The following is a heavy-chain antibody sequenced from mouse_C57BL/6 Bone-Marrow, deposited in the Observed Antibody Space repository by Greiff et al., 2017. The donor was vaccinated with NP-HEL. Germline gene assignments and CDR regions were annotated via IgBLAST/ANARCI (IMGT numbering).Heavy chain of an antibody. J-gene: IGHJ2*01. CDR2: ISDGGSYT. V-gene: IGHV5-4*03. CDR3: TGDYYYGSRGY. D-gene: IGHD1-1*01. Sequence: EVKVEESGGGLVKPGGSLKLSCAASGFTFSSYAMSWVRQTPEKRLEWVATISDGGSYTYYPDNVKGRFTISRDNAKNNLYLQMSHLKSEDTAMYYSTGDYYYGSRGYGGRGTTLTVSS. CDR1: GFTFSSYA.